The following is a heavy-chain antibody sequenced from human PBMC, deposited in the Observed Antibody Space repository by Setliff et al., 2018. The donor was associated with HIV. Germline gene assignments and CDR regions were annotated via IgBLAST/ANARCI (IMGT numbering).Heavy chain of an antibody. CDR1: GDSFNNYY. Sequence: SETLSLTCTVSGDSFNNYYCSWIRQLPGKGLEWIAYMSYSGGANYNPSLKSRVTISVDTSKGQFSLRLSSVTAADTAVYYCARLPRIALSGTFGWFNPWGQGTLVTVSS. CDR3: ARLPRIALSGTFGWFNP. CDR2: MSYSGGA. D-gene: IGHD6-19*01. J-gene: IGHJ5*02. V-gene: IGHV4-59*08.